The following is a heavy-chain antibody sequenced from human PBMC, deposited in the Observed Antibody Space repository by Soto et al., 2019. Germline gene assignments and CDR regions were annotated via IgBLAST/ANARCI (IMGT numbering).Heavy chain of an antibody. CDR2: IHHSGNT. J-gene: IGHJ6*02. CDR3: ARVGITMPSNYYYGMDV. CDR1: GGSISSDTYS. D-gene: IGHD3-10*01. V-gene: IGHV4-30-2*01. Sequence: SETLSLTCAVSGGSISSDTYSWSWIRQPPGKGLEWVGYIHHSGNTYFNPSLKSRVTISVDRSKNQLSLKLTSVTAADTAVYYCARVGITMPSNYYYGMDVWGQGTTVTVSS.